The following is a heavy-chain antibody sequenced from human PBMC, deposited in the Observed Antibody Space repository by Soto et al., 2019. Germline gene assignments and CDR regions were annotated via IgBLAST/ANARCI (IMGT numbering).Heavy chain of an antibody. Sequence: QVQLVQSGAEVKKRGASVKISCEASGYTFISRALHWVRQAPGQRLEWMGWINPDNANTKYSQNFQGRVTFTRDTSATTAYMELSSLRSEDTAVYFCARDPGSGHYFDYWGQGTLVTVSS. CDR2: INPDNANT. D-gene: IGHD2-15*01. V-gene: IGHV1-3*01. J-gene: IGHJ4*02. CDR1: GYTFISRA. CDR3: ARDPGSGHYFDY.